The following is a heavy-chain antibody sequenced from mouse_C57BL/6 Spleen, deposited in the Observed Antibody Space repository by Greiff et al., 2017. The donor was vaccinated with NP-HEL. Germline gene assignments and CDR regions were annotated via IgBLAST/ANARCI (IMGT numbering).Heavy chain of an antibody. CDR1: GYTFTSYW. J-gene: IGHJ2*01. CDR3: ARGLTGRGVDY. V-gene: IGHV1-64*01. D-gene: IGHD4-1*01. CDR2: IHPNSGST. Sequence: QVQLKQPGAELVKPGASVKLSCKASGYTFTSYWMHWVKQRPGQGLEWIGMIHPNSGSTNYNEKFKSKATLTVDKSSSTAYMQLSSLTSEDSAVYYCARGLTGRGVDYWGQGTTLTVSS.